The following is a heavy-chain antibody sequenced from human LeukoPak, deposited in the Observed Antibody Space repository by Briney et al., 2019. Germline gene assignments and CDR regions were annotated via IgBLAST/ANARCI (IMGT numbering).Heavy chain of an antibody. CDR3: ARLFSLADFQSLFDF. V-gene: IGHV4-4*09. CDR2: IYTRGSA. D-gene: IGHD3/OR15-3a*01. J-gene: IGHJ4*02. Sequence: PPETLSLTCTVAGGSISSYYWSWIRQPPGKGLEWIGYIYTRGSANYNPSLKSRVTISVDTSKNQFSLKLSSVTTADTAVYFCARLFSLADFQSLFDFWGQGTLVTVSS. CDR1: GGSISSYY.